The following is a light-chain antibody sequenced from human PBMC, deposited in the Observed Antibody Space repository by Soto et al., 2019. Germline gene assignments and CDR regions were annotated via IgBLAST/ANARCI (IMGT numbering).Light chain of an antibody. V-gene: IGLV2-14*01. CDR2: EVS. J-gene: IGLJ1*01. CDR3: SSYTNINTRACV. CDR1: SSDVGGYNY. Sequence: QSALTQPVSVSGSPGQSITISCTGASSDVGGYNYVSWYQQHPGKAPKLMIYEVSNRPSGVSYRFSGSKSGNTASLTISGLQAEDEADYYCSSYTNINTRACVFGTGTKLTVL.